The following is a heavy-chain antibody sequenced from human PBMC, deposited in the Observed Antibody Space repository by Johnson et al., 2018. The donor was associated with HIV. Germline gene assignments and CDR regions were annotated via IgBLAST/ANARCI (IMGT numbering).Heavy chain of an antibody. CDR3: ATFGYTSGWIVTDDAFDV. J-gene: IGHJ3*01. Sequence: VQLVESGGGVVQPGRSLRLSCAASGFTFSSYGMHWVRQAPGKGLEWVAVIWYDGSSKYYAESLKGRISISRDNSMNTLYLQMNSLRAEDTAVYYCATFGYTSGWIVTDDAFDVWGHGTLVTVSS. CDR1: GFTFSSYG. CDR2: IWYDGSSK. V-gene: IGHV3-30*19. D-gene: IGHD6-19*01.